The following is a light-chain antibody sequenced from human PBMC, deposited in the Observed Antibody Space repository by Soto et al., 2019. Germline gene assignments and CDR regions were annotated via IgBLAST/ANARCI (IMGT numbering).Light chain of an antibody. CDR3: CSYAGSSTFPYV. CDR1: SSDVGSYNL. Sequence: QSVLTQPASVSGSPGQSITISCTGTSSDVGSYNLVSWYQQHPGKAPKLMIYEVSKRPSGVSNRFSGSKSGNTASLTISGLQAEDEADYYCCSYAGSSTFPYVFGTGPKVTVL. J-gene: IGLJ1*01. V-gene: IGLV2-23*02. CDR2: EVS.